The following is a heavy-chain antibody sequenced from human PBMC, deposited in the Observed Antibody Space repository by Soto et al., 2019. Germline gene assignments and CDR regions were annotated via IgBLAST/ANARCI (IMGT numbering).Heavy chain of an antibody. J-gene: IGHJ6*02. CDR3: ARYTTALHLVIRAYYYGMDV. CDR2: IYYSGST. CDR1: GGSISSSSYY. Sequence: QLQLQESGPGLVKPSETLSLTCTVSGGSISSSSYYWGWIRQPPGKGLEWIGSIYYSGSTYYNPSLTIRGTISVDTSKNQFSLKLSSVTAADTAVYYCARYTTALHLVIRAYYYGMDVWGQGTTVTVSS. V-gene: IGHV4-39*01. D-gene: IGHD6-6*01.